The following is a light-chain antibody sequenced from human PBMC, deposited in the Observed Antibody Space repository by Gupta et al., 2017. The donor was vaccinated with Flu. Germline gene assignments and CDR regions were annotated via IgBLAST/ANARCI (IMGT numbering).Light chain of an antibody. V-gene: IGKV4-1*01. Sequence: DYVVTQSPDSLAVSLGERATINCKSTHSLFHSPDSKTYLSWYQQKPGQPPKLLISWAYIRESGVPARFSGSGSGTDFTLTISSLQAEDVAIYYCQQYYTTPLTFGGGTRVEIK. CDR3: QQYYTTPLT. CDR1: HSLFHSPDSKTY. CDR2: WAY. J-gene: IGKJ4*01.